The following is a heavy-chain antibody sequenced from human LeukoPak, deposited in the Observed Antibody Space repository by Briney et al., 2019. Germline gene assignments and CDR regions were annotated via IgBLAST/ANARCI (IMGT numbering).Heavy chain of an antibody. CDR2: INHSGST. CDR1: GGSFSGYY. V-gene: IGHV4-34*01. D-gene: IGHD2-2*01. CDR3: ARKVVVPAAGLDY. Sequence: SETLSLTCAVYGGSFSGYYCSWIRQPPGKGLEWIGEINHSGSTNYNPSLKSRVTISVDTSKNQFSLKLSSVTAADPAVYYCARKVVVPAAGLDYWGQGTLVTVSS. J-gene: IGHJ4*02.